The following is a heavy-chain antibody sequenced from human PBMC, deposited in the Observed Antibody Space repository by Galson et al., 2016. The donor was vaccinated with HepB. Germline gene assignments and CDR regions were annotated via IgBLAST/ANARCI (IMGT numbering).Heavy chain of an antibody. CDR1: GYTFTSYT. J-gene: IGHJ6*02. CDR2: IIPGTGST. V-gene: IGHV1-3*01. CDR3: ARGGRAAAASFTYSGMDV. Sequence: SVKVSCKASGYTFTSYTLYWVRQAPGQRLEWMGWIIPGTGSTEYSQKFQDRVTITRDTSATTAYMELISLKSEDTAVYYCARGGRAAAASFTYSGMDVWGQGTTVTVSS. D-gene: IGHD6-13*01.